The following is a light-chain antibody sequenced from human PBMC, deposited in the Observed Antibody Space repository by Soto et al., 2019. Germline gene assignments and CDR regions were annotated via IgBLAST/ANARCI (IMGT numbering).Light chain of an antibody. CDR3: CSFAGSRMWV. CDR1: SSDVGSYNR. Sequence: QSALTQPASVSGSLGQSITISCTGTSSDVGSYNRVSWNQQHPGKVPKLMISEVNKRPSGVSNRFSGSKSGNTASLTISGLQAEDEADYYCCSFAGSRMWVLGGGTQLTVL. J-gene: IGLJ3*02. CDR2: EVN. V-gene: IGLV2-23*02.